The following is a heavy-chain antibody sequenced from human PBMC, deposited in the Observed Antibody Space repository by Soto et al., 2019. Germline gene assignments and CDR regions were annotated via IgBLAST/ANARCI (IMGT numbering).Heavy chain of an antibody. CDR3: ARVTPITMVRGTNVRYYYYTDV. CDR1: GGTFSSYT. V-gene: IGHV1-69*02. J-gene: IGHJ6*03. CDR2: IIPILGIA. Sequence: GASVKVSCKASGGTFSSYTISWVRQAPGQGLEWMGRIIPILGIANYAQKFQGRVTITADKSTSTAYMELSSLRSEDTAVYYCARVTPITMVRGTNVRYYYYTDVWGKGTTVTVSS. D-gene: IGHD3-10*01.